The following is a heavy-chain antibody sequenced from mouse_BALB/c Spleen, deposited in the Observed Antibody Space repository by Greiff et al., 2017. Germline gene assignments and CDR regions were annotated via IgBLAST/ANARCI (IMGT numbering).Heavy chain of an antibody. CDR2: INPSNGRT. J-gene: IGHJ4*01. CDR3: ARGGGDY. CDR1: GYTFTSYW. V-gene: IGHV1S81*02. Sequence: QVQLQQSGAELVKPGASVKLSCKASGYTFTSYWMHWVKQRPGQGLEWIGEINPSNGRTNYNEKFKSKATLTVDKSSSTAYMQLSSLTSEDSAVYYCARGGGDYWGQGTSVTVSS.